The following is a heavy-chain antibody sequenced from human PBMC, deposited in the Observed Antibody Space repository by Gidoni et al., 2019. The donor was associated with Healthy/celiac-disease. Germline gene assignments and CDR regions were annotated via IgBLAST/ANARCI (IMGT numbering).Heavy chain of an antibody. Sequence: QVQLVQSGAEVKKPGASVKVSCMASGSTFPTSFMHWVRQAPGQGLEWMGIINPSGGSTSYAQKFQGRVTMTRDTSTSTVYMELSSLRSEDTAVYYCAREGYYDSSGYLYYFDYWGQGTLVTVSS. V-gene: IGHV1-46*01. CDR2: INPSGGST. CDR3: AREGYYDSSGYLYYFDY. D-gene: IGHD3-22*01. CDR1: GSTFPTSF. J-gene: IGHJ4*02.